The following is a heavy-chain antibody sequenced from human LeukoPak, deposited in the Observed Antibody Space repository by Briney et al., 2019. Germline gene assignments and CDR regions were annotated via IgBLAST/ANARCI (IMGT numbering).Heavy chain of an antibody. Sequence: SETLSLTCTVSGGSISSYYWRWIRQPPGKGLEWIGYIYYSGSTNYNPSLKSRVTISVDTSKNQFSLKLSSVTAADTAVYYCARGVSSSGSYLFDYWGQGTLVTVSS. CDR1: GGSISSYY. CDR3: ARGVSSSGSYLFDY. J-gene: IGHJ4*02. CDR2: IYYSGST. V-gene: IGHV4-59*01. D-gene: IGHD1-26*01.